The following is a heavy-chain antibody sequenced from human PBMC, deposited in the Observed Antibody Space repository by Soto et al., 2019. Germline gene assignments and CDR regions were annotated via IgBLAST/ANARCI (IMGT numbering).Heavy chain of an antibody. Sequence: ASVKVSCKASGYTFTSYYMHWVRQAPGQGLEWMGIINPSGGSTSYAQKFQGRVTMTRDTSTSTVYMELSSLRSEDTAVYYCARDGGITGHYYYYYGMDVWGQGTTVTVSS. D-gene: IGHD1-20*01. V-gene: IGHV1-46*01. CDR2: INPSGGST. CDR1: GYTFTSYY. CDR3: ARDGGITGHYYYYYGMDV. J-gene: IGHJ6*02.